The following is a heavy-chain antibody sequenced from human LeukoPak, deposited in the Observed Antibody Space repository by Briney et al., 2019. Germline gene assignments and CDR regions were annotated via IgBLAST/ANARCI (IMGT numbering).Heavy chain of an antibody. V-gene: IGHV4-39*01. D-gene: IGHD3-22*01. Sequence: SETLSLTCTVSGGSISSSSYYWGWIRQPPGKGLEWIGSIYYSGSTYCNPSLKSRVTISVDTSKNQFSLKLSSVTAADTAVYYCARAYYYDSSGHWPYYFDYWGQGTLVTVSS. CDR1: GGSISSSSYY. J-gene: IGHJ4*02. CDR3: ARAYYYDSSGHWPYYFDY. CDR2: IYYSGST.